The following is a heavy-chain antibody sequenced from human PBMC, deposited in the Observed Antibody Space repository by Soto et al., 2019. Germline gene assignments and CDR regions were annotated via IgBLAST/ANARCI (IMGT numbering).Heavy chain of an antibody. CDR2: MNPNSGNT. Sequence: ASVKVSCKASGYTFTSYDINWVRQATGQGLEWMGWMNPNSGNTGYAQKFQGRVTMTRNTSISTAYMELSSLRSEDTAVYYCARGRGLIPSRSVYYYYYMDVWGKGTTVTVSS. D-gene: IGHD6-13*01. CDR3: ARGRGLIPSRSVYYYYYMDV. J-gene: IGHJ6*03. V-gene: IGHV1-8*01. CDR1: GYTFTSYD.